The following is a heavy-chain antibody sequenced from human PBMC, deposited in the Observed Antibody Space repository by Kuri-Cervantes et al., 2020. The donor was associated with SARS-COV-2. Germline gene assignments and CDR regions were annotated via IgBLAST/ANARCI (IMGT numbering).Heavy chain of an antibody. Sequence: GGSLRLSCAASGFTFSSYAMSWVRQAPGKGLEWVSAISGSGGSTYYADSVKGRFTISRDNSKNTLYLQTNSLRAEDTAVYYCHLEVVPAATPGYMDVWGKGTTVTVSS. CDR2: ISGSGGST. CDR3: HLEVVPAATPGYMDV. V-gene: IGHV3-23*01. CDR1: GFTFSSYA. J-gene: IGHJ6*03. D-gene: IGHD2-2*01.